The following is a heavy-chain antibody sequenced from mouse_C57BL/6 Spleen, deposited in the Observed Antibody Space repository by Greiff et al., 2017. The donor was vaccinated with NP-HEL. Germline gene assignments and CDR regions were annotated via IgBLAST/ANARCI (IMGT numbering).Heavy chain of an antibody. D-gene: IGHD1-1*01. Sequence: EVQLVESEGGLVQPGSSMKLSCTASGFTFSDYYMAWVRQVPEKGLEWVANINYDGSSTNYLDTLKSRFIISRDNAKNILYLQMSSLKSEDTATYYCARDRYYGRNYFDDWGEGTTRTVSS. CDR1: GFTFSDYY. V-gene: IGHV5-16*01. CDR3: ARDRYYGRNYFDD. CDR2: INYDGSST. J-gene: IGHJ2*01.